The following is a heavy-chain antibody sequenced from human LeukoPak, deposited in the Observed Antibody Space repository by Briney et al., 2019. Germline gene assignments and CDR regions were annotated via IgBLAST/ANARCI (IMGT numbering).Heavy chain of an antibody. CDR1: GFTFSSYG. V-gene: IGHV3-33*08. J-gene: IGHJ4*02. CDR3: ARDRLGVATTRLDY. CDR2: IWYDGSNK. Sequence: PGGSLRLSCAASGFTFSSYGMHWVRQAPGKGLEWVAVIWYDGSNKYYADSVKGRFTISRDNSKNTLYLQMNSLRAEDTAVYYCARDRLGVATTRLDYWGQGTLVTVSS. D-gene: IGHD5-24*01.